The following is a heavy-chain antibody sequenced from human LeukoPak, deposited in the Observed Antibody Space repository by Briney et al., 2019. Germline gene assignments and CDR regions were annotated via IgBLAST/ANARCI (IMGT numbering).Heavy chain of an antibody. J-gene: IGHJ4*02. D-gene: IGHD4-11*01. CDR2: IKSKTDGGTT. Sequence: GGSLRLSCAASGFTFSNAWMSWVRQAPGKGLEWVGRIKSKTDGGTTDYAAPVKGRFTISRDDSKNTLYLQMNSLKTEDTAVYYCTTDPLMTTVTKVDYWGQGTLVTVSS. CDR1: GFTFSNAW. CDR3: TTDPLMTTVTKVDY. V-gene: IGHV3-15*01.